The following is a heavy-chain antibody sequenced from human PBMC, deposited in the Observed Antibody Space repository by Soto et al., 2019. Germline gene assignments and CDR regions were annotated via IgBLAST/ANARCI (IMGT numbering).Heavy chain of an antibody. Sequence: ASVKVSCKASGYTFTSYAMHWVRQAPGQRLEWMGWINAGNGNTKYSQKFQGRVTITRDTSASTAYMELNSLRSEDTAVYYCARDKRRAGYYRDAFDIWGQGTMVTVSS. CDR2: INAGNGNT. J-gene: IGHJ3*02. CDR1: GYTFTSYA. D-gene: IGHD3-9*01. V-gene: IGHV1-3*01. CDR3: ARDKRRAGYYRDAFDI.